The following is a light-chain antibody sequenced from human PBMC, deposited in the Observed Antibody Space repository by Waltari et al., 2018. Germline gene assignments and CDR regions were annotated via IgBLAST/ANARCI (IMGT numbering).Light chain of an antibody. V-gene: IGKV1-12*01. CDR3: QQATSLPLT. CDR1: QATSGW. Sequence: DIQMNQSPSSVSASVGDRVTITCRASQATSGWLAWYQQKPGSAPKLLIYGASSLQSGVPSRFSGSGSGTDFTLTISSLQPEDFATYYCQQATSLPLTFGGGTKVEIK. J-gene: IGKJ4*01. CDR2: GAS.